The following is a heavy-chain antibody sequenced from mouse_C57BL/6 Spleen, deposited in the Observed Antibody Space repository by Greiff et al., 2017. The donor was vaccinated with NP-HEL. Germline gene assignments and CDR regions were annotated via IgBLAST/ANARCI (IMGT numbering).Heavy chain of an antibody. V-gene: IGHV1-82*01. J-gene: IGHJ1*03. Sequence: VKLMESGPELVKPGASVKISCKASGYAFSSSWMNWVKQRPGKGLEWIGRIYPGDGDTNYNGKFKGKATLTADKSSSTAYMQLSSLTSEDSAVYFCADYYGSSGWYFDVWGTGTTVTVSS. D-gene: IGHD1-1*01. CDR2: IYPGDGDT. CDR1: GYAFSSSW. CDR3: ADYYGSSGWYFDV.